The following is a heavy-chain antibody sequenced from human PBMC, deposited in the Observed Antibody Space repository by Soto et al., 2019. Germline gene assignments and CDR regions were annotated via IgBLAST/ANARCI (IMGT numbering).Heavy chain of an antibody. CDR3: ARLVGVTGGYYYGLDV. D-gene: IGHD3-16*02. CDR2: MYHSGGT. V-gene: IGHV4-30-2*01. Sequence: QLQLQESVSRLVKPSHTLSLTCAVSGGSMSSGVYSWTWIRQTPGKGLEWIGYMYHSGGTYYNPSLKSRVTISVDRSTYQFSLKLTSVTAADTAVYYCARLVGVTGGYYYGLDVWGQGTTVTVSS. J-gene: IGHJ6*02. CDR1: GGSMSSGVYS.